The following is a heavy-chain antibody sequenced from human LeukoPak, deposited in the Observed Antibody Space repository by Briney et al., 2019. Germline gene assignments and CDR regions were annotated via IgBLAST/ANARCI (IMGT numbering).Heavy chain of an antibody. CDR3: AKAPRVVITPFRFDY. V-gene: IGHV4-31*03. Sequence: PSETLSLTCTVSGGSISSGGYYWSWIRQHPGKGLEWIGYIYYSGSTYYNPSLKSRVTISVDTSKNQFSLKLSSVTAADTAVYYCAKAPRVVITPFRFDYWGQGTLVTVSS. CDR2: IYYSGST. CDR1: GGSISSGGYY. J-gene: IGHJ4*02. D-gene: IGHD3-22*01.